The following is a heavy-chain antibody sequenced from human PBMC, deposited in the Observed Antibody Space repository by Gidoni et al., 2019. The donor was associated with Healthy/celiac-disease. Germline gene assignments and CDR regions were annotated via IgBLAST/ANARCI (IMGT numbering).Heavy chain of an antibody. CDR2: ISDDGSNK. CDR1: GFTFSSYG. D-gene: IGHD5-18*01. CDR3: AKMLTAMVSYNAFDI. V-gene: IGHV3-30*18. Sequence: QVQLVESGGGVVQPGRFLRLSCAASGFTFSSYGMHWVRQAPGKGLEWVAVISDDGSNKYYADSVKGRFTISRDNSKNTLYLQMNSLRAEDTAVYYCAKMLTAMVSYNAFDIWGQGTMVTVSS. J-gene: IGHJ3*02.